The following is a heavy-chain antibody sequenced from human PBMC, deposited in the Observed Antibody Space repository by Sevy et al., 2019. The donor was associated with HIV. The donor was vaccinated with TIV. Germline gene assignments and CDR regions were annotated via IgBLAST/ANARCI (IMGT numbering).Heavy chain of an antibody. J-gene: IGHJ6*02. V-gene: IGHV5-51*01. Sequence: GESLKISCKGSGYSFTTYWIGWVRQMPGKGLEWMGIIYPGDSDIRYTPYFQGQVTISAEKSVSTAYLQWSSLKASETARYYCARPMTTVKTNYYCYGMDVWGQGTTVTVSS. CDR3: ARPMTTVKTNYYCYGMDV. CDR1: GYSFTTYW. D-gene: IGHD4-17*01. CDR2: IYPGDSDI.